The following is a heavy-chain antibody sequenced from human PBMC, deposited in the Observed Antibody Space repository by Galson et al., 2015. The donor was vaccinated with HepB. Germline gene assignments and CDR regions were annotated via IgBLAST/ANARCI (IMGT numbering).Heavy chain of an antibody. Sequence: SLRLSCAASGFTFSSYAMSWVRQAPGKGLEWVSAISGSGGSTYYADSVKGRFTISRDNSKNTLYLQMNSLRAEDTAVYYCAKRIDYYDSRRYYGMDVWGQGTTVTVSS. CDR1: GFTFSSYA. CDR3: AKRIDYYDSRRYYGMDV. J-gene: IGHJ6*02. CDR2: ISGSGGST. D-gene: IGHD3-22*01. V-gene: IGHV3-23*01.